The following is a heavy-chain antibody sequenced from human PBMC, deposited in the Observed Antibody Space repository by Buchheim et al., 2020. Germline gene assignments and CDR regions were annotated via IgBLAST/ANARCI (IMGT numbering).Heavy chain of an antibody. CDR2: ISSSSSYI. CDR3: ARVYDYGDYRDYYYGMDV. J-gene: IGHJ6*02. V-gene: IGHV3-21*01. Sequence: EVQLVESGGGLVKPGGSLRLSCAASGFTFSSYSMNWVRQAPGKGLEWVSSISSSSSYIYYADSGKGRFTISRDNAKNALYLLMNSLRAEDTAVYYCARVYDYGDYRDYYYGMDVWGQGTT. CDR1: GFTFSSYS. D-gene: IGHD4-17*01.